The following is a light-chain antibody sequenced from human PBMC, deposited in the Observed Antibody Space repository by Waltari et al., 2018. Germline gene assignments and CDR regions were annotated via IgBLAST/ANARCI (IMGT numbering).Light chain of an antibody. V-gene: IGKV1-39*01. CDR3: QQSYSTPLT. Sequence: DIEMTQSPSSLSASVGVRVTITCRASQSSSSYLNWYQQKQGKAPKLLIYAASSLQSGVPSRFSGSGSGTDFTLTISSLQPEDFATYYCQQSYSTPLTFGGGTKVEIK. CDR2: AAS. CDR1: QSSSSY. J-gene: IGKJ4*01.